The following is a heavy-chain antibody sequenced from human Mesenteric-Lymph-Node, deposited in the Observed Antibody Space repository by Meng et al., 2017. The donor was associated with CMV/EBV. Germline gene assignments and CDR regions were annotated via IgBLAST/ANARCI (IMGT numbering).Heavy chain of an antibody. D-gene: IGHD3-3*01. CDR3: ARESPLPYYDFWSGQNYYYYHGMDV. J-gene: IGHJ6*02. Sequence: GGSLRLSCAASGFTFSSYAMSWVRQAPGKGLVWVSRSNSDGSNTSYAASVEGRFTITRDNVKKTVYLQMNSLRAEDTSVYYCARESPLPYYDFWSGQNYYYYHGMDVWGQGTTVTVSS. V-gene: IGHV3-74*01. CDR2: SNSDGSNT. CDR1: GFTFSSYA.